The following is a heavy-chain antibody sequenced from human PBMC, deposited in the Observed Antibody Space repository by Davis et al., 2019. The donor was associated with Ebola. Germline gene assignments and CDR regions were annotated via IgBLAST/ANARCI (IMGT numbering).Heavy chain of an antibody. V-gene: IGHV1-8*02. CDR2: INPNSGNT. J-gene: IGHJ6*02. CDR1: GYTFTGYY. CDR3: ARREIYYYYGMDV. Sequence: ASVKVSCKASGYTFTGYYMHWVRQAPGQGLEWMGWINPNSGNTGYAQKFQGRVTMTRNTSISTAYMELSSLRSEDTAVYYCARREIYYYYGMDVWGQGTTVTVSS.